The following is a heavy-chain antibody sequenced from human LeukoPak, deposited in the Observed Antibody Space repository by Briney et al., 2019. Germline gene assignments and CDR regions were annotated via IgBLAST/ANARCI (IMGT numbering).Heavy chain of an antibody. CDR3: ATELERLNYMDV. D-gene: IGHD1-1*01. V-gene: IGHV3-33*01. CDR2: IWYDGSNK. J-gene: IGHJ6*03. Sequence: GGSLRLSCAASGFTFSSYGMHWVRQAQGKGLERVAVIWYDGSNKYYADSVKGRFTISRDNSKNTLYLQMNSLRAEDTAVYYCATELERLNYMDVWGKGTTVTVSS. CDR1: GFTFSSYG.